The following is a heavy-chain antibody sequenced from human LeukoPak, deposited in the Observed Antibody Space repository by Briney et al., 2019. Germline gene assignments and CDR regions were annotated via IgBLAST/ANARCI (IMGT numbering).Heavy chain of an antibody. Sequence: SVKVSCKASGYTFTTSGINWVRQAPGQGLEWMGCINVYNGNTNYAQKFQGRITMTRDTSTSTAYMELRSLKSDDTAVYYCARGLVVPAAMGEFDYWGQGTLVTVSS. CDR1: GYTFTTSG. CDR2: INVYNGNT. J-gene: IGHJ4*02. V-gene: IGHV1-18*01. D-gene: IGHD2-2*01. CDR3: ARGLVVPAAMGEFDY.